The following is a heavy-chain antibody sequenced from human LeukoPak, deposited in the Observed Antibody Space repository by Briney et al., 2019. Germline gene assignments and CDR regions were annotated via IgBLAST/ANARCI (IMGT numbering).Heavy chain of an antibody. Sequence: GRSLRLSCAASGFTFSSYGMHWVRQAPGKGLEWVAVIWYDGSNKYYADSVKGRFTISRDNFKNTLYLQMNSLRAEDTAVYYCARSDIVATIPRYWGQGTLVTVSS. CDR1: GFTFSSYG. D-gene: IGHD5-12*01. V-gene: IGHV3-33*01. CDR2: IWYDGSNK. CDR3: ARSDIVATIPRY. J-gene: IGHJ4*02.